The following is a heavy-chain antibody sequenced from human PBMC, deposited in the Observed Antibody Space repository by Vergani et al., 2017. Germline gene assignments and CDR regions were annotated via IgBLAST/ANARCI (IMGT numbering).Heavy chain of an antibody. CDR3: ASGHSSSWTIDAFDI. J-gene: IGHJ3*02. Sequence: QVQLVQSGAEVKKPGAAVKVSCKASGYTFTGYYMHWVRQAPGQGLEWLGWINPNSGGTNYAQKFQGRVTMTRDTSISTAYMELSRLRSDDTAVYYCASGHSSSWTIDAFDIWGQGTMVTVSS. CDR2: INPNSGGT. D-gene: IGHD6-13*01. CDR1: GYTFTGYY. V-gene: IGHV1-2*02.